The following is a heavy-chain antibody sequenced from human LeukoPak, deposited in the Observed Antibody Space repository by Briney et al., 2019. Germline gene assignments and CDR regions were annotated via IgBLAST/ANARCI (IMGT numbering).Heavy chain of an antibody. CDR3: ARDRGTVTTPLGYYGMDV. Sequence: GASVKVSCKASGYTFTSYYMHWVRQAPGQGLEWMGIINPSGGSTSYAQKFQGRVTMTRDTSTGTVYMELSSLRSDDTAVYYCARDRGTVTTPLGYYGMDVWGQGTTVTVSS. D-gene: IGHD4-17*01. J-gene: IGHJ6*02. CDR2: INPSGGST. CDR1: GYTFTSYY. V-gene: IGHV1-46*01.